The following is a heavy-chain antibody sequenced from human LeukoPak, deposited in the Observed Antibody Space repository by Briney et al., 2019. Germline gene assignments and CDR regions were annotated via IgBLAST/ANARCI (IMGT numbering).Heavy chain of an antibody. D-gene: IGHD3-22*01. CDR3: AKDLTSPYYPNYFDC. Sequence: GGSLRLSCAASGFTFSNYAMSWVRQAPGKGLEYVLGISGSGDSTYYADSVMGGFTVSRDNSKNTLYLQMNSLRAEDTATYYCAKDLTSPYYPNYFDCRGQGTLVTVSS. CDR1: GFTFSNYA. V-gene: IGHV3-23*01. J-gene: IGHJ4*02. CDR2: ISGSGDST.